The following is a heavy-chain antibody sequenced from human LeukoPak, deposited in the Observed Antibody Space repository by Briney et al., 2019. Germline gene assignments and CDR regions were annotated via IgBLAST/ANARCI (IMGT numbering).Heavy chain of an antibody. CDR2: IYTSGST. V-gene: IGHV4-61*02. J-gene: IGHJ3*02. CDR1: GGSISSGSYY. Sequence: SETLSLTCTVSGGSISSGSYYWSWIRQPAGKGLEWIGRIYTSGSTNYNPSLKSRVTISVDTSKNQFSLKLSSVTAADTAVYYCARIGRGPPPGAFDIWGQGTMVTVSS. D-gene: IGHD2-2*01. CDR3: ARIGRGPPPGAFDI.